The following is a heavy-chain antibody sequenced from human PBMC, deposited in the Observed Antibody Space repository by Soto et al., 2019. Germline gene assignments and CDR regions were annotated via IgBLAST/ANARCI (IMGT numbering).Heavy chain of an antibody. V-gene: IGHV4-59*08. CDR3: ARVGQHRGFDWFDP. Sequence: SETLSLTCTVSGGSISSYYWSWIRQPPGKGLEWIGYIYYSGSTNYNPSLKSRVTISVDTSKNQFSLKLSSVTAADTAVYYCARVGQHRGFDWFDPWGQGTLVTAPQ. CDR2: IYYSGST. D-gene: IGHD6-13*01. CDR1: GGSISSYY. J-gene: IGHJ5*02.